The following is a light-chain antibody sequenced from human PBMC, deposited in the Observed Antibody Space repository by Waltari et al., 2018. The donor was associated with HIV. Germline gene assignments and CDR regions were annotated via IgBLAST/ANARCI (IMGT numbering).Light chain of an antibody. CDR2: EVS. CDR3: SSYTSSSTLEV. Sequence: QSALTQPASVSGSPGQSITIPCTGTSRDVGGYNYVSWYQQHPGKAPKLMIYEVSNRPSGGSNRFSGSKSGNTASLTISGLQAEDEADYYCSSYTSSSTLEVFGGGTKLTVL. V-gene: IGLV2-14*01. CDR1: SRDVGGYNY. J-gene: IGLJ2*01.